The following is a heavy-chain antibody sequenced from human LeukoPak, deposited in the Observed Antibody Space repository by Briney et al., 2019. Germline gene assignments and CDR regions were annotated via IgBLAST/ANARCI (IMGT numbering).Heavy chain of an antibody. CDR3: ARDLPALEYYYDSSGSYY. V-gene: IGHV3-21*01. CDR1: GFTFSSYS. CDR2: ISSSSSYI. Sequence: GGSLRLSCAASGFTFSSYSMNWVRQAPGKGLEWVSSISSSSSYIYYADSVKGRLTISRDNAKNSLYLQMNSLRAEDTAVYYCARDLPALEYYYDSSGSYYWGQGTLVTVSS. J-gene: IGHJ4*02. D-gene: IGHD3-22*01.